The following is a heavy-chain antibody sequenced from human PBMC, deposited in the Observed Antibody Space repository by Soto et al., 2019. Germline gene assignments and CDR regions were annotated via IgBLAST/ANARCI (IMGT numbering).Heavy chain of an antibody. J-gene: IGHJ6*02. V-gene: IGHV1-18*04. D-gene: IGHD3-3*01. CDR3: AIETSITIFGVASYYYGMDV. CDR1: GYSFTSYC. CDR2: ISAYNGNT. Sequence: PGESLKISCKGSGYSFTSYCIGWVRQVPGKGLEWMGWISAYNGNTNYAQKLQGRVTMTTDTSTSTAYMELRSLRSDDTAVYYCAIETSITIFGVASYYYGMDVWGQGTTVTVSS.